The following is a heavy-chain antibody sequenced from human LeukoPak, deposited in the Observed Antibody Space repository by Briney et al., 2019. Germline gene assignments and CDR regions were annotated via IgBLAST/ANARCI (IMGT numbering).Heavy chain of an antibody. Sequence: ASVKVSCKASGYTFTSYYMHWVRQAPGQGLEWMGIINPSAGSTSYAQKFQGRVTMTRDTSTSTVYMELSSLRSEDTAVYYCARDPGIAAAGAHADFDYWGQGTLVTVSS. CDR1: GYTFTSYY. V-gene: IGHV1-46*01. D-gene: IGHD6-13*01. J-gene: IGHJ4*02. CDR3: ARDPGIAAAGAHADFDY. CDR2: INPSAGST.